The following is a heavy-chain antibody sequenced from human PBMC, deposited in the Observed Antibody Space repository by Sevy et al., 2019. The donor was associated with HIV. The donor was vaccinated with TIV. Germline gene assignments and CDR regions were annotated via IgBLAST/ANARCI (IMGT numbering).Heavy chain of an antibody. Sequence: GGYLRLSCVASEFIFNDAWMHWVRQAPGKGLEWVGRIKSNIDGAAIDYAAPVKGRFTISRDDSKNTVFLQMNSLKSEDAAGYFCTTKGHHCSGIGCQISWGQGTLVTVSS. CDR1: EFIFNDAW. V-gene: IGHV3-15*01. D-gene: IGHD2-15*01. CDR2: IKSNIDGAAI. J-gene: IGHJ5*02. CDR3: TTKGHHCSGIGCQIS.